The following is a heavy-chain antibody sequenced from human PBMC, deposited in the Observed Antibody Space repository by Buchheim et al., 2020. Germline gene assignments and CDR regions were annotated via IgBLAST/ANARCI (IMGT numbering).Heavy chain of an antibody. D-gene: IGHD5-12*01. V-gene: IGHV4-59*01. CDR2: IYYSGST. CDR3: ARGGDGYEAGDYYYYGMDV. CDR1: GGSISSYY. J-gene: IGHJ6*02. Sequence: QVQLQESGPGLVKPSETLSLTCTVSGGSISSYYWSWIRQPPGKGLEWIGYIYYSGSTNYNPSLKSRVTISVATSKNQFSLKLSSVTAADTAVYYCARGGDGYEAGDYYYYGMDVWGQGTT.